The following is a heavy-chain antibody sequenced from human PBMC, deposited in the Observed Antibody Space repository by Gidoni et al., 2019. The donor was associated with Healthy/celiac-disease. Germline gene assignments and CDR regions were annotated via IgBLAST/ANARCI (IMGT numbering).Heavy chain of an antibody. CDR1: GGPISSSSYY. Sequence: QLQLQESGPGLVKPSETLSLTCTVSGGPISSSSYYWGWIRQPPGKGLEWIGSIYYSGSTYYKPSLKSRVTISVDTSKNQFSLKLSSVTAADTAVYYCARLGPIQLWARVDYWGQGTLVTVSS. J-gene: IGHJ4*02. D-gene: IGHD5-18*01. CDR2: IYYSGST. V-gene: IGHV4-39*01. CDR3: ARLGPIQLWARVDY.